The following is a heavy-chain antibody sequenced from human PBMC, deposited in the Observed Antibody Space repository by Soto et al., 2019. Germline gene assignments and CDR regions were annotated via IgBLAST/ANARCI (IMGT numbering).Heavy chain of an antibody. CDR2: ISAYNGNT. V-gene: IGHV1-18*01. Sequence: QVQLVQSGGEVKKPGASVKVSCKASGYTFTSYGISWVRQAPGQGLEWMGRISAYNGNTNYAQKLQGRVTMTTDTXTSTGYMELRSLRSDDTAVYYCAIVVGDLGYWFDSWGQGTLVTVSS. CDR3: AIVVGDLGYWFDS. J-gene: IGHJ5*01. CDR1: GYTFTSYG. D-gene: IGHD2-21*01.